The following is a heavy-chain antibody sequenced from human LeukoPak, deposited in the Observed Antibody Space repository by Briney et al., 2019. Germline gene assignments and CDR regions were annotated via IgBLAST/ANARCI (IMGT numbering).Heavy chain of an antibody. J-gene: IGHJ3*02. CDR2: IRYDGSKK. CDR1: GFTFSSYG. D-gene: IGHD3-9*01. V-gene: IGHV3-30*02. CDR3: AKDAGHYDILTGYYMDAFDI. Sequence: GGSLRLSCAASGFTFSSYGMHWVRQAPGKGLEWVTFIRYDGSKKYYADSVKGRFTISRDNSKNTLYLQMNSLRAEDTAVYYCAKDAGHYDILTGYYMDAFDIWGQGTMVTVSS.